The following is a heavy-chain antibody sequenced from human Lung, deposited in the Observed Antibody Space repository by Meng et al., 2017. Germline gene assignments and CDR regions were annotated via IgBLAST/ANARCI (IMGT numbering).Heavy chain of an antibody. CDR2: IKSNTDGGTA. CDR1: GFYFNNAW. J-gene: IGHJ4*02. CDR3: TWDDKAVSDY. Sequence: VHLGVSGGDLVKPGGSLRLSCAASGFYFNNAWMSWVRQAPGKGLEWVGRIKSNTDGGTAEYAAPVTGRFTISRDDSKSTLYLQMSGLRIDDTGVYYCTWDDKAVSDYWGQGTLVTVSS. V-gene: IGHV3-15*01. D-gene: IGHD1-26*01.